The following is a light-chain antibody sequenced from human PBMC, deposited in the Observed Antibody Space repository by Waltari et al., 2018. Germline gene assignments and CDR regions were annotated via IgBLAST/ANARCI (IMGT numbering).Light chain of an antibody. CDR2: GAS. V-gene: IGKV3-20*01. Sequence: IVLTQSPGTLSLSPGDRATLSCRASQSVYSRNLAWYQQKPGQAPRLLLYGASSRATGIPDRFSGSGSGTDFTLTISRLEPEDFAVYYCQQYGTSPPYTFGQGTKLEIK. CDR1: QSVYSRN. J-gene: IGKJ2*01. CDR3: QQYGTSPPYT.